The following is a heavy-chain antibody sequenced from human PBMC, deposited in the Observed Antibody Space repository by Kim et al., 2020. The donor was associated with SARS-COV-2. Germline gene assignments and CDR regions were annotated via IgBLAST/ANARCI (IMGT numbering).Heavy chain of an antibody. J-gene: IGHJ4*02. V-gene: IGHV4-59*13. D-gene: IGHD2-8*01. CDR2: IYSSGST. CDR1: GGSISKYY. Sequence: SETLSLTCTVSGGSISKYYWSWIRQSPGKGLEWIGYIYSSGSTKYNPSLKSRVTILVDTSKNQFSLKLSSVTAAATAMYYCARDPPGNGGGFFDSWGQGT. CDR3: ARDPPGNGGGFFDS.